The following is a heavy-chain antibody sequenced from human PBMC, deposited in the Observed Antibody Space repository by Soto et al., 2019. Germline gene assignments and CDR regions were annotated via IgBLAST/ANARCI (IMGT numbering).Heavy chain of an antibody. Sequence: EVQLVESGGGLVQPGGCLRLSCVAAGYIFSSYSMNWVRQAPGKGLEWVSYISSSGSTIYYSDSVKGRFTISRDNAKNSLYLQMNSLGDEDTAVYYCARDRFGDYAIDYWGQGTLVTVSS. CDR3: ARDRFGDYAIDY. V-gene: IGHV3-48*02. J-gene: IGHJ4*02. D-gene: IGHD4-17*01. CDR1: GYIFSSYS. CDR2: ISSSGSTI.